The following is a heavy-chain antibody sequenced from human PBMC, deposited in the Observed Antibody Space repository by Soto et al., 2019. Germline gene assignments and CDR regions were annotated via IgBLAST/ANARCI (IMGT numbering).Heavy chain of an antibody. V-gene: IGHV4-39*01. CDR3: ASRYRSHYSDWRGYSVDH. Sequence: QLQLQEWGPGLVKPSETLSLTCSVSGGSINRNDYYWGWLRQPPGKGLEWIGTIYYGGSTYYTPSLRSRVFVSVATSMNQFSLQPTSVSAADTSVYYSASRYRSHYSDWRGYSVDHWGQGTLVTVSS. D-gene: IGHD3-22*01. CDR1: GGSINRNDYY. CDR2: IYYGGST. J-gene: IGHJ4*02.